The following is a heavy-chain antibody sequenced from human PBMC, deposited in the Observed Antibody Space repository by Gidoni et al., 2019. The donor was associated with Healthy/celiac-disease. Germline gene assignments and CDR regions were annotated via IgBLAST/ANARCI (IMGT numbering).Heavy chain of an antibody. Sequence: EVQLVQSGAEVKKPGESLRISCKGSGYSFTSYWISWVRQMPGKGLEWMGRIDPSDSYTNYSPSFQGHVTISADKSISTAYLQWSSLKASDTAMYYCARHDVPPSIAVAGNHPDYWGQGTLVTVSS. J-gene: IGHJ4*02. CDR3: ARHDVPPSIAVAGNHPDY. CDR2: IDPSDSYT. D-gene: IGHD6-19*01. CDR1: GYSFTSYW. V-gene: IGHV5-10-1*01.